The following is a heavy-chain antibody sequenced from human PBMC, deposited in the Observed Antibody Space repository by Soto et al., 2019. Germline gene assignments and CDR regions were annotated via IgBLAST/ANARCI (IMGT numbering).Heavy chain of an antibody. CDR3: ARHEILNGIYGIDV. CDR1: GYRFTSYW. V-gene: IGHV5-51*01. Sequence: VDSLKISCKGSGYRFTSYWIGWVRQMPGKGLEWMGIIYPGDSDTRYSPSFQGQCTISADKAISTSYLQWSSLKASDTAMYYCARHEILNGIYGIDVWGQGTTVTVSS. J-gene: IGHJ6*02. D-gene: IGHD3-9*01. CDR2: IYPGDSDT.